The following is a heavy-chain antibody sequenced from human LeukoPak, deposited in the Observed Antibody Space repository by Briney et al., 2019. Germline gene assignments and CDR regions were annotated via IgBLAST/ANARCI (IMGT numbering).Heavy chain of an antibody. V-gene: IGHV1-8*01. D-gene: IGHD2/OR15-2a*01. Sequence: ASVKVSCKASGYTFTSYDINWVRQATGQGLEWMGSMNPNSGNTGYAQKFQGRVTMTRNTSISTAYMELSSLRSEDTAVYYCARGKGSIGRNSRTNKNWFDPWGQGTLVTVSS. CDR2: MNPNSGNT. CDR3: ARGKGSIGRNSRTNKNWFDP. J-gene: IGHJ5*02. CDR1: GYTFTSYD.